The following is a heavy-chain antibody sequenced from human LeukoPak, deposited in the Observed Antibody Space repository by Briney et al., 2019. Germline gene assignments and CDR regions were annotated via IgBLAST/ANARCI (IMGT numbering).Heavy chain of an antibody. Sequence: GGSLRLSCTASGFTFTTYWMAWVRQAPGKGLEWVANIKQDGSEAYYAESVRGRFTISRDNAKNSLYLQMNSLRAEDTSVYYCSNGIYDKSYWGQGTLVTVSS. D-gene: IGHD2/OR15-2a*01. CDR2: IKQDGSEA. V-gene: IGHV3-7*01. CDR1: GFTFTTYW. J-gene: IGHJ4*02. CDR3: SNGIYDKSY.